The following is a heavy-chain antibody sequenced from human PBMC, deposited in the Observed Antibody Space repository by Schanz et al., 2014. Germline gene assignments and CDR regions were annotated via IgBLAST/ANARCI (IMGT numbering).Heavy chain of an antibody. V-gene: IGHV1-46*01. CDR2: VNPSVRGT. CDR1: GYTLSAYS. J-gene: IGHJ6*03. CDR3: AGTYCSSTSCYTGYYYMDV. D-gene: IGHD2-2*02. Sequence: QVQLVQSGTQVKKPGASVKVSCKASGYTLSAYSLHWVRQAPGQGLEWMGIVNPSVRGTHFAREFQGRVTMTRDTSTSTVYMELSSLRSEDTAVYYCAGTYCSSTSCYTGYYYMDVWGKGTTVTVSS.